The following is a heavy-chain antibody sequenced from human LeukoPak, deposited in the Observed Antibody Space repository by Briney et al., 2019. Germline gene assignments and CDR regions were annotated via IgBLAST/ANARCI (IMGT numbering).Heavy chain of an antibody. D-gene: IGHD3-10*01. CDR3: AKTGPGYYGSGSYYWGRYAFDI. CDR2: ISWNSGSI. V-gene: IGHV3-9*01. Sequence: GGSLRLSCAASGFTFDDYAMHWVRQAPGKGLEWVSGISWNSGSIGYADSVKGRFTISRDNAKNCLYLQMNSLRAEDTALYYCAKTGPGYYGSGSYYWGRYAFDIWGQGTMVTVSS. J-gene: IGHJ3*02. CDR1: GFTFDDYA.